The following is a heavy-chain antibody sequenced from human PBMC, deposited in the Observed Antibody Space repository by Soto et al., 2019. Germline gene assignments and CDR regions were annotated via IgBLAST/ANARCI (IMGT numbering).Heavy chain of an antibody. V-gene: IGHV3-7*01. J-gene: IGHJ4*02. CDR3: VRNSN. Sequence: GSLRLSCAASGFTFSNYWMSWVRQAPGKGPEWVANTREDGSEKDYVDSVKGRFTISRDNAKNSLYLQMNSLRAEDTAVYYCVRNSNWGQGTLVTVLL. CDR2: TREDGSEK. D-gene: IGHD4-4*01. CDR1: GFTFSNYW.